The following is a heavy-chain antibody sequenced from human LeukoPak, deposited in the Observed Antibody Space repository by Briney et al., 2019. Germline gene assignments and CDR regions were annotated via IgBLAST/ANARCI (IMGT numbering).Heavy chain of an antibody. CDR3: TKRRGYSFGFDYYYMDV. V-gene: IGHV4-39*01. CDR2: IYSSGST. J-gene: IGHJ6*03. CDR1: GGSLTSTSHY. Sequence: SSETLSLTCTVSGGSLTSTSHYWDWVRQPPGKGLVWLGSIYSSGSTYYNPSLKSRVTVSFDTSKNQFSLSLTSVTAADTAVYYCTKRRGYSFGFDYYYMDVWGKGTTVTISS. D-gene: IGHD5-18*01.